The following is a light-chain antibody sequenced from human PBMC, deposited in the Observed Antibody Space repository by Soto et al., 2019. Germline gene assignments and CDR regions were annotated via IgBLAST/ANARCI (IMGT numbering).Light chain of an antibody. CDR3: QQRSNWPPIT. Sequence: ESVLTQSPAALSXSPGXRXXRXXXXSQSISSFLAWYQQKPGQAPRLLIYGASNRATGIPARFSGSGSGTDFTLTISSLEPEDIAVYYCQQRSNWPPITFGQGTRLEI. CDR2: GAS. V-gene: IGKV3-11*01. CDR1: QSISSF. J-gene: IGKJ5*01.